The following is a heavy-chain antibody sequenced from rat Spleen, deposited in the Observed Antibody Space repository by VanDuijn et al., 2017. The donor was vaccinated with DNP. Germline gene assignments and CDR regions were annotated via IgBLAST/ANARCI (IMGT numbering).Heavy chain of an antibody. CDR2: ISYEGSTT. CDR1: GFTFSDYY. D-gene: IGHD1-12*01. J-gene: IGHJ4*01. Sequence: EVQLEESGGGLVQPGRSMKLSCAASGFTFSDYYMAWVRQAPKKGLEWVASISYEGSTTYYGDSVKGRFSISRDNAKSTLYLQMDSLRSEDTATYYCARHRTIMPYYYAMDAWGQGASVTVSS. CDR3: ARHRTIMPYYYAMDA. V-gene: IGHV5-22*01.